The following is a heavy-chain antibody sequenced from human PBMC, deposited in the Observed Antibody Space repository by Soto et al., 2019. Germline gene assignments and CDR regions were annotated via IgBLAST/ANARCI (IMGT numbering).Heavy chain of an antibody. CDR1: GGSISSGGYP. CDR2: IYHSGST. CDR3: ARRGEMERNYYAMDV. J-gene: IGHJ6*02. D-gene: IGHD3-10*01. Sequence: SETLSLTCAVSGGSISSGGYPWSWIRQPPGKGLEWIGYIYHSGSTYYNPSLKRRVTISVDTSKNQFSLNLSSVTAADTAVYYCARRGEMERNYYAMDVWGQGTTVTVSS. V-gene: IGHV4-30-2*01.